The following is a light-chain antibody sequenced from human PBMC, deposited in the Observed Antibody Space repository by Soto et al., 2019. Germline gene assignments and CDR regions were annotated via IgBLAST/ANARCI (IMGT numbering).Light chain of an antibody. CDR1: QDIAIY. J-gene: IGKJ4*01. V-gene: IGKV1-9*01. CDR2: AAS. Sequence: IQLTQSPXSXXXXXGXXXXXXCRASQDIAIYLAWYQQKPGEAPKLLIYAASTLHGGVPSRFSGSGSGTDFALTITSLQAEDFATYYCQQLRSYPSTFGGGTKVDIK. CDR3: QQLRSYPST.